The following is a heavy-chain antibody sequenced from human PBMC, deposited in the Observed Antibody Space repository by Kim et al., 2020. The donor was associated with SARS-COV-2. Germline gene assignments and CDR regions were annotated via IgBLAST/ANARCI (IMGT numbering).Heavy chain of an antibody. D-gene: IGHD6-6*01. Sequence: SETLSLTCTVSGGSISSSSYYWGWIRQPPGKGLEWIGNIYYTGSTYYNPSLKSRVTISVATSKNQFSLKLSSVTAADTAVYYCARYSSSSDWFDPLGQGTLVTVSS. CDR1: GGSISSSSYY. J-gene: IGHJ5*02. CDR2: IYYTGST. V-gene: IGHV4-39*07. CDR3: ARYSSSSDWFDP.